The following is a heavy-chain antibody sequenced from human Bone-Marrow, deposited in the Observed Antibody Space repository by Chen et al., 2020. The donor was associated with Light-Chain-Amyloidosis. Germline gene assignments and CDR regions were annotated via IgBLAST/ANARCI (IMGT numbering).Heavy chain of an antibody. CDR3: ARDRVDYSKYGGRFDN. CDR1: GFSFSDFY. V-gene: IGHV3-11*01. J-gene: IGHJ4*02. Sequence: QVQLVESGGGLVKPGGSLRLSCAASGFSFSDFYMSWIRQAPGKGLEWLSYISSSGNTIDNADSAKGRFTISRDNAKKSLYLQMNSLRAEDTAVYYCARDRVDYSKYGGRFDNWGQGTLVTVSS. D-gene: IGHD4-4*01. CDR2: ISSSGNTI.